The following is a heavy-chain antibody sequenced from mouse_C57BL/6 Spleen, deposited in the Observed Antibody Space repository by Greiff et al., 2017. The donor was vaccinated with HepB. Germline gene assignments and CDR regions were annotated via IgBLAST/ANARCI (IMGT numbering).Heavy chain of an antibody. CDR3: ASYYGSRKDY. V-gene: IGHV1-59*01. CDR1: GYTFTSYW. D-gene: IGHD1-1*01. CDR2: IDPSDSYT. Sequence: QVQLKQPGAELVRPGTSVKLSCKASGYTFTSYWMHWVKQRPEQGLEWIGVIDPSDSYTNYNQKFKGKATLTVDTSSSTAYMQLSSLTSEDSAVYYCASYYGSRKDYWGQGTTLTVSS. J-gene: IGHJ2*01.